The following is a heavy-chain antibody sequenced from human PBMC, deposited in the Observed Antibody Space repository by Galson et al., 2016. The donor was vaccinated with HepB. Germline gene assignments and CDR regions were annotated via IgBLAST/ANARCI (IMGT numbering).Heavy chain of an antibody. CDR3: VRDSGGYRDGPQYYLDY. CDR1: GFTLSNYY. J-gene: IGHJ4*02. D-gene: IGHD5-18*01. Sequence: SLRLSCAASGFTLSNYYMSWIRQAPGKGLEWVSYISSSGGMIFYADSVRGRFTISRDHAENSLSLQMDSLRPEDTGVYFCVRDSGGYRDGPQYYLDYWGQGVLVTVSS. CDR2: ISSSGGMI. V-gene: IGHV3-11*04.